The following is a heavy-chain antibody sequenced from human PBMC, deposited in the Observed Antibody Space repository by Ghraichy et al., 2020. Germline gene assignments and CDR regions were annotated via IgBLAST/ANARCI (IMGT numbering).Heavy chain of an antibody. CDR1: AHTCTTVT. CDR2: ISSVSTYV. CDR3: ARDLPYCSGGTFYPAS. D-gene: IGHD2-15*01. V-gene: IGHV3-21*04. Sequence: GGSLRLSEIGSAHTCTTVTLRYLVCRPRIGKERVSSISSVSTYVYYADSVRGRFTISRDNANNSLFLQMDSLRAEDTAMYYCARDLPYCSGGTFYPASWGQGTPVTVS. J-gene: IGHJ5*02.